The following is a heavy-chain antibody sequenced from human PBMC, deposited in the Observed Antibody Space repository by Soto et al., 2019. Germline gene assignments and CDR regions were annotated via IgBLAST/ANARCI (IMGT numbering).Heavy chain of an antibody. D-gene: IGHD6-19*01. J-gene: IGHJ5*02. CDR1: GLSITDSEMG. CDR3: ARRHLAVAVSPWFDP. CDR2: IDSSGEK. V-gene: IGHV2-26*01. Sequence: QVTLKESGPVLVKPTETLTLRCTVSGLSITDSEMGVSWIRQPPGQPLEWLAHIDSSGEKSYRTFLKSRLAISKDNSKSQIVITMTNMDPADTATYYCARRHLAVAVSPWFDPWGQGIPVTVSS.